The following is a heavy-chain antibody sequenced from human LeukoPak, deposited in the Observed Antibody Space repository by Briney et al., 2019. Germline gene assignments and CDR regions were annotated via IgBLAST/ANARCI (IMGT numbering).Heavy chain of an antibody. Sequence: GGSLRLSCAASEFTFSTYALSWVRQAPGKGLEGVSRILGGGGTTYYTDSVKGRFTISRDNSKNTLYLQMSSLRAEDTAVYYCAKHALARWSYVVFDHWGQGTLVTVSS. J-gene: IGHJ4*02. D-gene: IGHD1-26*01. V-gene: IGHV3-23*01. CDR2: ILGGGGTT. CDR3: AKHALARWSYVVFDH. CDR1: EFTFSTYA.